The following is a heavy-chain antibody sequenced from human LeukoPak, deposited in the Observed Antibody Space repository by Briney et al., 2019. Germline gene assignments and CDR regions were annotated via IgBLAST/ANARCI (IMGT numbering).Heavy chain of an antibody. V-gene: IGHV1-69*04. CDR3: AGGVREYYPHSYGYYYYYYGMDV. Sequence: ASVKVSCKASGYTFTGYYMHWVRQAPGQGLEWMGRIIPILGIANYAQKFQGRVTITADKSTSTAYMELSSLRSEDTAVYYCAGGVREYYPHSYGYYYYYYGMDVWGQGTTVTVSS. J-gene: IGHJ6*02. D-gene: IGHD5-18*01. CDR1: GYTFTGYY. CDR2: IIPILGIA.